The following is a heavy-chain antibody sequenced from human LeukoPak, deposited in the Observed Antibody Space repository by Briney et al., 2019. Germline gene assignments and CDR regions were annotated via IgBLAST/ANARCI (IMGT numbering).Heavy chain of an antibody. CDR1: SGSISTSNYY. CDR3: ARDNFRHRQNWFDP. V-gene: IGHV4-39*07. Sequence: PSETLSLTCTVSSGSISTSNYYWGWVRQPPGKALEWIGNIFYSGSTYYSPSLKSRVTISVDTSKNQFSLKLSSVTAADTAVYYCARDNFRHRQNWFDPWGQGTLVTVSS. CDR2: IFYSGST. J-gene: IGHJ5*02.